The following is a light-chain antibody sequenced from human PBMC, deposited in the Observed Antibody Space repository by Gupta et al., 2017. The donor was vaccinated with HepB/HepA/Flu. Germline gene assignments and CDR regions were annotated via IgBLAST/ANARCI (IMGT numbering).Light chain of an antibody. V-gene: IGKV1-33*01. CDR3: QQYDNLLLT. J-gene: IGKJ3*01. CDR2: DAS. Sequence: DIQMTQSPSSLSASVGDRVTITCQASQDISNYLNWYQQKPGKAPKLLIYDASNLETGVPSRFSGSGSGTDFTFTISSLQPEDIATYYCQQYDNLLLTFGPGTKMGIK. CDR1: QDISNY.